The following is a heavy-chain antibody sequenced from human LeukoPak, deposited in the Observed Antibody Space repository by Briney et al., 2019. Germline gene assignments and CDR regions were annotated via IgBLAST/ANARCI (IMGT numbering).Heavy chain of an antibody. Sequence: KPSQTLSLTCTVSGGSISSGDYYWSWIRQPPGKGLEWIGYIYYSGSTNYNPSLKSRVTISVDTSKNQFSLKLSSVTAADTAVYYCARGLVVRGVMPRNRFDPWGQGTLVTVSS. CDR2: IYYSGST. D-gene: IGHD3-10*01. CDR1: GGSISSGDYY. J-gene: IGHJ5*02. V-gene: IGHV4-30-4*08. CDR3: ARGLVVRGVMPRNRFDP.